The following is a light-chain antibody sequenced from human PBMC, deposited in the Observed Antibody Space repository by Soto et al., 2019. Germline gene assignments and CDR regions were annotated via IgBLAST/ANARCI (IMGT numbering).Light chain of an antibody. CDR3: QQYGSSPAIT. J-gene: IGKJ5*01. CDR2: GAS. CDR1: QSVSSSY. Sequence: EIVLTQSPGTLSLSPGERATLSCKASQSVSSSYLAWYRQKPGQAPRLLIHGASSRATGIPDRFSGSGSGTDFPLTISRLEPKDFAVYYCQQYGSSPAITFGQGTRLDIK. V-gene: IGKV3-20*01.